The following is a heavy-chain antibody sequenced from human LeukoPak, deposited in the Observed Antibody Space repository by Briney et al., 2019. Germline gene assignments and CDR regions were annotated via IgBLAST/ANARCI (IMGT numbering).Heavy chain of an antibody. D-gene: IGHD5-24*01. Sequence: GGSVRLSCAASGFTFSTYAMSWVRQAPGMGLEWVSVISASCGSTFYADSVKGRFTISRDTSKNMVYLQMNSLRAEDTAIYYCAKDGGDGYTGDAFDIWGQGTMVTVSS. CDR1: GFTFSTYA. J-gene: IGHJ3*02. CDR2: ISASCGST. V-gene: IGHV3-23*01. CDR3: AKDGGDGYTGDAFDI.